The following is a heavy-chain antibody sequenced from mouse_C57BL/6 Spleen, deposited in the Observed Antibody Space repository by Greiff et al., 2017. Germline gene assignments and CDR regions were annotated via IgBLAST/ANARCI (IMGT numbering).Heavy chain of an antibody. CDR1: CYAFCSSW. Sequence: QVQLQQSGPALVTPGASVQISFQASCYAFCSSWMNWVKPRPGKGLEWLGRSYPGDGDTNYNGKFKGKATLTADKSSSTAYMHLSSLTSEDSAVYCCGRDSSGEEYDFGDWGQGTTLTVAS. J-gene: IGHJ2*01. CDR3: GRDSSGEEYDFGD. CDR2: SYPGDGDT. D-gene: IGHD3-2*02. V-gene: IGHV1-82*01.